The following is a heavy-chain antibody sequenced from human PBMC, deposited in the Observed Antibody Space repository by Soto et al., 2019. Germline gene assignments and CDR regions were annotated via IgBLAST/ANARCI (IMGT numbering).Heavy chain of an antibody. D-gene: IGHD3-10*01. CDR1: GGSFSGYY. CDR3: ARDVTMVRRAFDI. V-gene: IGHV4-34*01. Sequence: QVQLQQWGAGLLKPSETLSLTCAVYGGSFSGYYWSWIRQPPGKGLERIGEINHSGSTNYNPSLKSRVTISVDTSKNQFSLKLSSVTAADTAVYYCARDVTMVRRAFDIWGQGTMVTVSS. CDR2: INHSGST. J-gene: IGHJ3*02.